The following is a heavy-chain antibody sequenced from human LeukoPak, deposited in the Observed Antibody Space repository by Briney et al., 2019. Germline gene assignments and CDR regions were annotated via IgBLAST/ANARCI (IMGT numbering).Heavy chain of an antibody. V-gene: IGHV3-13*01. CDR2: IDTAGDT. J-gene: IGHJ4*02. D-gene: IGHD6-19*01. Sequence: GGSLRLSCAASGFTFSSYDMHWVRHAPGKGLEWVSAIDTAGDTYYPGSVKGRFTISRANAKNSLYLQMNSLRAGDTAVYYCARIQQWPNESFDYWGQGTLVTVSS. CDR3: ARIQQWPNESFDY. CDR1: GFTFSSYD.